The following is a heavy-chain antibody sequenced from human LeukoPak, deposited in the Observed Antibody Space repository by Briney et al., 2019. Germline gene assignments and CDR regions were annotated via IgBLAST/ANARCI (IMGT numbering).Heavy chain of an antibody. J-gene: IGHJ6*03. Sequence: SETLSLTCTVSGGSISSGSYYWSWIRQPAGKGLEWIGRIYTSGSTNYNPSLKSRVTISVDTSKNQFSLKLSSVTAADTAVYYCASAVVGSGKNEIKNYYYYYMDVWGKGTTVTVSS. CDR3: ASAVVGSGKNEIKNYYYYYMDV. V-gene: IGHV4-61*02. D-gene: IGHD3-22*01. CDR1: GGSISSGSYY. CDR2: IYTSGST.